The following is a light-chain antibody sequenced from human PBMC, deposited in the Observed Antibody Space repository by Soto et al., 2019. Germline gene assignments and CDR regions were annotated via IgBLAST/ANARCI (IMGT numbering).Light chain of an antibody. CDR3: HQRSNWPRT. CDR2: NAS. Sequence: EIVLTQSPATLSLFPGERATLSCRASQSFMTYLAWYQQKPGQAPRLLISNASNRATGIPARFSGSGSGTDFTLTISSLEAEDFAVYYCHQRSNWPRTFGGGTKVDI. V-gene: IGKV3-11*01. J-gene: IGKJ4*01. CDR1: QSFMTY.